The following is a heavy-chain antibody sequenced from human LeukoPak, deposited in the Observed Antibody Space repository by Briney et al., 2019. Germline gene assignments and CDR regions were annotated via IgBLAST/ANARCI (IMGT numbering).Heavy chain of an antibody. D-gene: IGHD6-6*01. CDR3: ARRGESIPVLSP. V-gene: IGHV5-51*01. J-gene: IGHJ5*02. CDR2: IYPGDSGT. Sequence: PGESLQISCKGSGYSFTNYWIAWVRQMPGKGLEWMGIIYPGDSGTRYSPSFQGQVSISADKSISTAYLQWSSLKASDTAMYYCARRGESIPVLSPWGQGTLVTVSS. CDR1: GYSFTNYW.